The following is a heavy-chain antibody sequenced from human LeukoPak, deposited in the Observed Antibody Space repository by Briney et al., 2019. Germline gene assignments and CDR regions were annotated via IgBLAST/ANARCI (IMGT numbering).Heavy chain of an antibody. Sequence: GGSLRLSCAASGFTFSSYWMSWVRQAPGKGLEWVANIKQDGSEKYYVDSVKGRFTISRDNAKNSLYLRMNSLRAEDTAVYYCARARLSDITMVRGVNSPVFFFDYWGQGTLVTVSS. CDR3: ARARLSDITMVRGVNSPVFFFDY. CDR2: IKQDGSEK. CDR1: GFTFSSYW. V-gene: IGHV3-7*01. J-gene: IGHJ4*02. D-gene: IGHD3-10*01.